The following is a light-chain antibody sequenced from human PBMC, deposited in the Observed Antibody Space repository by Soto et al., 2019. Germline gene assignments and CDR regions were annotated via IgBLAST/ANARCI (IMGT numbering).Light chain of an antibody. CDR2: GAS. J-gene: IGKJ1*01. CDR1: QSVSTN. Sequence: EILMTQSPATLSVSPGERATLSCRDSQSVSTNLAWYQQRPGQTPRLLIYGASTRATGVPARFSGSGSGTEFTLTISSLQSEDFAVYFCQQNNKWPWTFGPGTKVQVK. CDR3: QQNNKWPWT. V-gene: IGKV3-15*01.